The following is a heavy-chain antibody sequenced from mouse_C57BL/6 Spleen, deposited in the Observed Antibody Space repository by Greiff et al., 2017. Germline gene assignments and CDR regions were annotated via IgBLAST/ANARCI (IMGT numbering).Heavy chain of an antibody. CDR3: ARADYYGSSPDY. Sequence: EVKLVESEGGLVQPGSSMKLSCTASGFTFSDYYMAWVRQVPEKGLEWVANINYDGSSTYYLDSLKSRFIISRDNAKNILYLQMSSLKSEDTATYYCARADYYGSSPDYWGQGTTLTVSS. CDR1: GFTFSDYY. J-gene: IGHJ2*01. D-gene: IGHD1-1*01. CDR2: INYDGSST. V-gene: IGHV5-16*01.